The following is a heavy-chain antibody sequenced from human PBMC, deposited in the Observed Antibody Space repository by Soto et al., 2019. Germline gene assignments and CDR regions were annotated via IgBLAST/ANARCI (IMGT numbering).Heavy chain of an antibody. V-gene: IGHV1-3*01. J-gene: IGHJ6*02. CDR2: INAGNGNT. D-gene: IGHD3-9*01. CDR1: GYTFTSYA. CDR3: ARHYDILGGYYYYGMDV. Sequence: ASVKVSCKASGYTFTSYAMHWVRQAPGQRLEWMGRINAGNGNTKYSQKFQGRVTITADKSTSTAYMELSSLRSEDTAVYYCARHYDILGGYYYYGMDVWGQGTTVTVSS.